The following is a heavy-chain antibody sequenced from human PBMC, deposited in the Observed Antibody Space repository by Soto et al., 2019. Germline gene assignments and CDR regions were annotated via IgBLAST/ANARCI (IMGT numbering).Heavy chain of an antibody. J-gene: IGHJ4*02. CDR1: GYTFSDYG. CDR3: ARAKGSGYYFDY. Sequence: QVQLVQSGPEMKKPGASVKVSCKASGYTFSDYGITWARQAPGQGLEWMGWIGVYTGNTNYAQKLQGRVTMTTDPATNTAYMELRGLGSDDTAVYYCARAKGSGYYFDYWGQGTLVSVSS. D-gene: IGHD3-10*01. V-gene: IGHV1-18*01. CDR2: IGVYTGNT.